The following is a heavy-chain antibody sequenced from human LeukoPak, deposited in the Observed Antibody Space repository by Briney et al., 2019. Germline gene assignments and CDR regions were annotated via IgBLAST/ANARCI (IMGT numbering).Heavy chain of an antibody. CDR1: GFTFSGYA. Sequence: GGSLRLSCAASGFTFSGYAMSWVRQAPGKGLEWVSAISGSGGSTYYADSVKGRFTISRDNSKNTLYLQMNSLRAEDTAVYYCAKGTYYYDSSGYYNWFDPWGQGTLVTVSS. D-gene: IGHD3-22*01. CDR3: AKGTYYYDSSGYYNWFDP. CDR2: ISGSGGST. V-gene: IGHV3-23*01. J-gene: IGHJ5*02.